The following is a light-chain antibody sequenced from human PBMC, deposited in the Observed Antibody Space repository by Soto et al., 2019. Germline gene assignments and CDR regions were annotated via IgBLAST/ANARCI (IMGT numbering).Light chain of an antibody. J-gene: IGLJ2*01. CDR3: TSYASGSSHVV. CDR2: DVN. CDR1: SGDIGGYDY. V-gene: IGLV2-14*01. Sequence: QSVLTQPASVSGSPGQSITLSCTGTSGDIGGYDYVSWYQRHPGKAPKLIIYDVNNRPSGVSNRFSGSKSGNTASLTISGLQAEDEADYYCTSYASGSSHVVFGGGTKVTVL.